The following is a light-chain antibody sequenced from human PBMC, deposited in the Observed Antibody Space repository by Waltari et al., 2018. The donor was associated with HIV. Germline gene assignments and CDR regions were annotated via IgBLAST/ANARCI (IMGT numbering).Light chain of an antibody. V-gene: IGLV2-14*03. CDR3: SSYTASSTLDVV. CDR2: EVS. Sequence: QSALTQAASVSGSPGQSITISCTGSSSAIGAYNYVSWYQQHPDKVPKLVIYEVSNRPSVISNRFSGSKSGNTASLTISGLQADDEASYYCSSYTASSTLDVVFGGGTRLTVL. J-gene: IGLJ2*01. CDR1: SSAIGAYNY.